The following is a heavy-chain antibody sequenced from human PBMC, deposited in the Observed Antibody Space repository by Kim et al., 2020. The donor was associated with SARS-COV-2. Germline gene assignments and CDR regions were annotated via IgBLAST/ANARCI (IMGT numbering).Heavy chain of an antibody. CDR3: ARHVNVRGLQGEV. D-gene: IGHD3-10*01. V-gene: IGHV5-10-1*01. Sequence: YSPSFQGHVTISADKSISTAYLQGSSLKASDTAMYYCARHVNVRGLQGEVWGQGTTVTVSS. J-gene: IGHJ6*02.